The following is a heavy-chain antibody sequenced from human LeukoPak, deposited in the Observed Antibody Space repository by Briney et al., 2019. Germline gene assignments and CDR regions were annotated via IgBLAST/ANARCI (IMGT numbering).Heavy chain of an antibody. Sequence: PGVSLRLSCAASGFTFSSYSMNWVRQAPGKGLEWVSSISSSSCYIYYADSVKGRFTISRDNAKSSLYLQMNSLRVEDTAVYYCVRNLAVAGTCFDSWGQGTLVTVSS. V-gene: IGHV3-21*04. CDR1: GFTFSSYS. CDR2: ISSSSCYI. D-gene: IGHD6-19*01. CDR3: VRNLAVAGTCFDS. J-gene: IGHJ4*02.